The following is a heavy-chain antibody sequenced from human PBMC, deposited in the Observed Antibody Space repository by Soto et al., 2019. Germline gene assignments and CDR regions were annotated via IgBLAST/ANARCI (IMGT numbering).Heavy chain of an antibody. V-gene: IGHV4-34*01. D-gene: IGHD2-21*02. CDR2: INHSGST. Sequence: TSDTLSLTCAVYGGSFSGYYWSWIRQPPGKGLEWIGEINHSGSTNYNPSLRSRVTISVDTSKNQFSLKLSSVTAADTAVYYCARVGHLAYCGGDCYSDYWGQGTLVTVSS. J-gene: IGHJ4*02. CDR1: GGSFSGYY. CDR3: ARVGHLAYCGGDCYSDY.